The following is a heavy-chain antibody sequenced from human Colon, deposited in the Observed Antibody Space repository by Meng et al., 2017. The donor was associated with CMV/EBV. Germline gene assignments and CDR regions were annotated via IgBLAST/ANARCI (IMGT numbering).Heavy chain of an antibody. J-gene: IGHJ4*02. V-gene: IGHV3-21*06. CDR3: VRDTISGVVAFEY. CDR2: IVSSSTYI. D-gene: IGHD3-3*01. CDR1: GFTFSTFG. Sequence: GGSLRLSCAASGFTFSTFGMHWVRQAPGKGLEWVSSIVSSSTYIFYADSVKGRFTISRDNAKNLLYLQMNSLRAEDTGIYYCVRDTISGVVAFEYWGQGALVIVSS.